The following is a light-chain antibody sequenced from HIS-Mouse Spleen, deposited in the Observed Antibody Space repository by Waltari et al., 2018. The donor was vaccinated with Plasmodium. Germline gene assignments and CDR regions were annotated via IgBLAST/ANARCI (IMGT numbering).Light chain of an antibody. CDR2: DVS. CDR1: SSDVGCYNY. Sequence: QSALTPPRSVSGSPGQSVTIPCTGTSSDVGCYNYVSWYQQPPGKAPKLMIYDVSKRPSGVPDRFSGSKSGNTASLTISGLQAEDEADYYCCSYAGSYTYVFGTGTKVTVL. V-gene: IGLV2-11*01. CDR3: CSYAGSYTYV. J-gene: IGLJ1*01.